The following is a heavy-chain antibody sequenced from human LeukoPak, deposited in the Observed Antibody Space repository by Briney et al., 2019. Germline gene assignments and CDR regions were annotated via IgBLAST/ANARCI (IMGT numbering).Heavy chain of an antibody. CDR3: ARGSWGPGSYYRRGNWFDP. J-gene: IGHJ5*02. D-gene: IGHD3-10*01. CDR1: GGSISSGDYY. Sequence: SETLSLTCTVSGGSISSGDYYWSWIRQPPGKGLEWIGYIYHSGSTYYNPSLKSRVTISVDTSKNQSSLKLSSVTAADTAVYYCARGSWGPGSYYRRGNWFDPWGQGTLVTVSS. V-gene: IGHV4-30-4*01. CDR2: IYHSGST.